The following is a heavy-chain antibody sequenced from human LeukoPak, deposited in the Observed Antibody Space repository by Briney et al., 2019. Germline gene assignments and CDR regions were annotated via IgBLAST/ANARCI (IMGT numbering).Heavy chain of an antibody. CDR2: ISGSGGST. CDR3: AKNDPYGSGSYYSAFDI. Sequence: QSGGSLRLSCAASGFTFSSYAMSWVRQAPGKGLEWVSAISGSGGSTYYADSVKGRFTISRDNSKSTLYLQMNSLRAEDTAVYYCAKNDPYGSGSYYSAFDIWGQGTMVTVSS. V-gene: IGHV3-23*01. D-gene: IGHD3-10*01. CDR1: GFTFSSYA. J-gene: IGHJ3*02.